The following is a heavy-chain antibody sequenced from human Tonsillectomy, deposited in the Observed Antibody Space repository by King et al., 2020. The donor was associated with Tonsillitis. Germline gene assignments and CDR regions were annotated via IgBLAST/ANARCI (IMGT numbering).Heavy chain of an antibody. CDR2: IRSEFYGGTT. V-gene: IGHV3-49*03. J-gene: IGHJ3*01. D-gene: IGHD2-15*01. Sequence: QLVQSGGGLVQPGRSLRLSCTTSGFTFGDYAMSWFRQAPGKGLEWVGFIRSEFYGGTTEYAASVKGRFTISRDDSKSIAYLQMNSLKTEDTAVYYCASDRVIVVVAYDAFDLWGQGTMVTVSS. CDR1: GFTFGDYA. CDR3: ASDRVIVVVAYDAFDL.